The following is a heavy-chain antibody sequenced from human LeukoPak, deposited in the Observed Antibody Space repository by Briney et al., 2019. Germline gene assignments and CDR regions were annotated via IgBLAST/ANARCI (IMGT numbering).Heavy chain of an antibody. Sequence: SVKVSCKASGYTFTSYGISWVRQAPGQGLEWMGGIIPIFGTANYAQKFQGRVTITADESTSTAYMELSSLRSEDTAVYYCARESAYYYGSGGNWFDPWGQGTLVTVSS. V-gene: IGHV1-69*13. CDR1: GYTFTSYG. J-gene: IGHJ5*02. CDR2: IIPIFGTA. D-gene: IGHD3-10*01. CDR3: ARESAYYYGSGGNWFDP.